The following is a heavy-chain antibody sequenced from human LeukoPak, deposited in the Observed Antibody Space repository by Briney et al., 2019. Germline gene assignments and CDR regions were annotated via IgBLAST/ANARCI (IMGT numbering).Heavy chain of an antibody. CDR2: IYYAGST. D-gene: IGHD6-13*01. CDR1: GGSISSYY. CDR3: ARGSSWKDY. V-gene: IGHV4-59*01. Sequence: SETLSLTCGVSGGSISSYYWAWIRQAPGKGLEWIGYIYYAGSTNYNPSLKSRVTMSVDMSRNQFSLKLSSVTAADTAVYYCARGSSWKDYWGQGTLVTVSS. J-gene: IGHJ4*02.